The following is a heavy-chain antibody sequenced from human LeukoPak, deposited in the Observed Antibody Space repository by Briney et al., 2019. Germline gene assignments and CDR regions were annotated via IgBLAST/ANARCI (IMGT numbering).Heavy chain of an antibody. CDR2: INPNSGGT. CDR1: GYSFTAYY. V-gene: IGHV1-2*02. Sequence: ASVKVSCKASGYSFTAYYMHWVRQAPGQGLEGMGWINPNSGGTNYAQKFQGRVTMTRDTSISTAYMELSGLRSDDTAVYYCARVAAYSYYYDSSGYYFVAFDIWGQGTMVTVSS. J-gene: IGHJ3*02. D-gene: IGHD3-22*01. CDR3: ARVAAYSYYYDSSGYYFVAFDI.